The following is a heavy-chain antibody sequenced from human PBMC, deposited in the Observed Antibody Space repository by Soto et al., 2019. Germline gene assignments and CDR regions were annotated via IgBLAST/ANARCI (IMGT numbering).Heavy chain of an antibody. CDR3: ARSYYDFWSGYFLNWFDP. Sequence: TLSLTCTVSGGSISSSSYYWGWIRQPPGKGLEWIGSIHYSGSTYYNPSLKSRVTISVDTSKNQFSLKLSSVTAADTAVYYCARSYYDFWSGYFLNWFDPWGQGTLVTVSS. D-gene: IGHD3-3*01. V-gene: IGHV4-39*01. CDR1: GGSISSSSYY. J-gene: IGHJ5*02. CDR2: IHYSGST.